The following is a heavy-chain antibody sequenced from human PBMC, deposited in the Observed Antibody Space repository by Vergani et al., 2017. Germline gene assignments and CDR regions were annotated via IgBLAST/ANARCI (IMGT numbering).Heavy chain of an antibody. CDR2: ISNDGGNK. Sequence: QVQLVESGGGVVQPGRSLRLSCTASGFTFSSYGMHWVRQAPGKGLEWVAVISNDGGNKYYADSVKGRFTIYKDNTVYMLYLQMNSLTPDDTAVYYYVRGRSGDDGDFCSSLGPWGQGTRVIVSS. D-gene: IGHD3-3*01. J-gene: IGHJ5*02. CDR3: VRGRSGDDGDFCSSLGP. CDR1: GFTFSSYG. V-gene: IGHV3-30*03.